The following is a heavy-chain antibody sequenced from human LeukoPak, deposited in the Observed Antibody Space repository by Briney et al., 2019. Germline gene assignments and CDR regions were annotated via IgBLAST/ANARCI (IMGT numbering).Heavy chain of an antibody. J-gene: IGHJ4*02. Sequence: PSETLSLTCTVSGGSISSYYWSWIRQPPGKGLEWIGYIYYSGSTNYNPSLKSRVTISVDTSKNQFSLKLSSVTAADTAVYYCARDDGDFHDYWGQGTLVTVSS. V-gene: IGHV4-59*01. CDR1: GGSISSYY. CDR2: IYYSGST. D-gene: IGHD4-17*01. CDR3: ARDDGDFHDY.